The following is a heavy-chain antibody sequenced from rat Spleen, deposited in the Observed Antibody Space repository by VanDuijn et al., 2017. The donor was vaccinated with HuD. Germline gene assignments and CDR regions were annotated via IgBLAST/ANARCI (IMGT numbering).Heavy chain of an antibody. CDR2: ISYDGSRT. Sequence: EVQLVESDGGLVQPGRSLKLSCAASGFTFSNYDMAWVRQAPTKGLEWVASISYDGSRTYYRDSVKGRFTISRDNAKSTLYLQMDSLRSEDTATYYCARRDVYYGPVYFDYWGQGVMVTVSS. J-gene: IGHJ2*01. D-gene: IGHD1-6*01. V-gene: IGHV5-29*01. CDR1: GFTFSNYD. CDR3: ARRDVYYGPVYFDY.